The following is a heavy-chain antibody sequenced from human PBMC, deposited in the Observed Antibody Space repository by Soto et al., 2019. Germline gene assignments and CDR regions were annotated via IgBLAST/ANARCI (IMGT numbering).Heavy chain of an antibody. CDR2: IIPIFGTA. V-gene: IGHV1-69*01. CDR1: GGTFSSYA. J-gene: IGHJ4*02. CDR3: ARETTNPRFAY. Sequence: QVQLVQSGAEVKKPGSSVKVSCKASGGTFSSYAISWVRQAPGQGLEWMGGIIPIFGTANYAQKFQGRVTITADESTRTADMELSSLSSEDTAVYYCARETTNPRFAYGGQGTLVTVSS.